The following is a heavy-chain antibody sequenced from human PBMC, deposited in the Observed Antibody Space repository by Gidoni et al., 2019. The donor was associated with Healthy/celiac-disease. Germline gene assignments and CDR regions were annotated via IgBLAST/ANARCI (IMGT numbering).Heavy chain of an antibody. J-gene: IGHJ4*02. CDR3: ARRDIVVVTATGGALDY. CDR2: IYYSGST. D-gene: IGHD2-21*02. Sequence: LQLQESGPGLVKPSATLSLTFTVSGGSISSSSYYWGWISQRPGKGLEWIGSIYYSGSTYYNPSLKRSVTISLDTSKNQFSLKLSSVTAADTAVYYGARRDIVVVTATGGALDYWGQGTLVTVSS. CDR1: GGSISSSSYY. V-gene: IGHV4-39*01.